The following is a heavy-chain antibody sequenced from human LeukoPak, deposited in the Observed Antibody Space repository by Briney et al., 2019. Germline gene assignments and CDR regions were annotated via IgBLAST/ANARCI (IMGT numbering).Heavy chain of an antibody. CDR2: IIPIFGTA. CDR1: GGTFSSYA. CDR3: ARETRDSSGWYPIDY. J-gene: IGHJ4*02. D-gene: IGHD6-19*01. V-gene: IGHV1-69*13. Sequence: ASVKVSCKASGGTFSSYAISWVRQAPGQGLAWMGGIIPIFGTANYAQKFQGRVTITADESTSTAYMELSSLRSEDTAVYYCARETRDSSGWYPIDYWGQGTLVTVSS.